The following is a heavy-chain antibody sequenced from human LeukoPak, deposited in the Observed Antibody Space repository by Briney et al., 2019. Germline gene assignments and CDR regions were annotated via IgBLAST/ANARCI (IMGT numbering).Heavy chain of an antibody. CDR2: INPNSGGT. J-gene: IGHJ5*02. V-gene: IGHV1-2*02. CDR3: ARVFFVRILEAGPVEQGSWFDP. D-gene: IGHD6-13*01. CDR1: GYTFTGYY. Sequence: ASVKVSCKASGYTFTGYYMHWVRQAPGQGLEWMGWINPNSGGTNYAQKFQGRVTMTTDTSTSTAYMELRSLRSDDTAVYYCARVFFVRILEAGPVEQGSWFDPWGQGTLVTVSS.